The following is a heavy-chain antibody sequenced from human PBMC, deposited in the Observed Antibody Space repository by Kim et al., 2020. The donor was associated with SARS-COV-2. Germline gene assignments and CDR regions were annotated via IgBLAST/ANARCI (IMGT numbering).Heavy chain of an antibody. J-gene: IGHJ4*02. V-gene: IGHV1-18*01. D-gene: IGHD3-10*01. CDR3: ASGTLSRVTPLWFGRENPTPPNFDY. Sequence: ASVKVSCKASGYTFTSYGISWVRQAPGQGLEWMGWISAYNGNTNYAQKLQGRVTMTTDTSTSTAYMELRSLRSDDTAVYYCASGTLSRVTPLWFGRENPTPPNFDYWGQGTLVTVSS. CDR2: ISAYNGNT. CDR1: GYTFTSYG.